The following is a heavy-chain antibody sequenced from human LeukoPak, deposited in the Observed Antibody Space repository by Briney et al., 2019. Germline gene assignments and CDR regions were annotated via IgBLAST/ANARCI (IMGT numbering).Heavy chain of an antibody. CDR1: GFTFSSST. CDR2: ISSSSTYI. Sequence: GGSLRLSCAASGFTFSSSTMTWVRESPGKGLEWVSSISSSSTYIYYADSVKGRFIISRDNAKNSLYLQMNSLRAEDTAVFYCARDFLNAIDIWGQGTMVTVSS. J-gene: IGHJ3*02. CDR3: ARDFLNAIDI. D-gene: IGHD2/OR15-2a*01. V-gene: IGHV3-21*01.